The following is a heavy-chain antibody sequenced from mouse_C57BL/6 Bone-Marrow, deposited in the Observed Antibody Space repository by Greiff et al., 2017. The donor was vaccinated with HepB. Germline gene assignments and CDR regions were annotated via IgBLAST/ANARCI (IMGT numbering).Heavy chain of an antibody. CDR3: ARHEGGLLLRFAWFAY. V-gene: IGHV1-62-2*01. J-gene: IGHJ3*01. Sequence: VKLVESGAELVKPGASVKLSCKASGYTFTEYTIHWVKQRSGQGLEWIGWFYPGSGSIKYNEKFKDKATLTADKSSSTVYMELSRLTSEDSAVYFCARHEGGLLLRFAWFAYWGQGTLVTVSA. D-gene: IGHD2-9*01. CDR1: GYTFTEYT. CDR2: FYPGSGSI.